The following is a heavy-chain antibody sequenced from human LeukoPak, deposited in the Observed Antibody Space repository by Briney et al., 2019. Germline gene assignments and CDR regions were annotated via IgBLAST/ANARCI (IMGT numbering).Heavy chain of an antibody. D-gene: IGHD3-10*01. Sequence: SGGSLRLSCAASGFTFNDYYMSWIRQAPGKGLEWTSYISTSSSYTNYADSVKGRFTISRDNAKNSLYLQMNSLRAEDTAVYYCARYASGSFSTYDYWGQGTLVTVSS. CDR2: ISTSSSYT. CDR1: GFTFNDYY. CDR3: ARYASGSFSTYDY. V-gene: IGHV3-11*03. J-gene: IGHJ4*02.